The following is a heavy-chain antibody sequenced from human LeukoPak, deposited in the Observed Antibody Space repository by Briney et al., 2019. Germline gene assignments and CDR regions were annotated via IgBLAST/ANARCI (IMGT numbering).Heavy chain of an antibody. CDR3: ANSTMSGAFDI. J-gene: IGHJ3*02. CDR1: GYTLTELS. CDR2: FDLEDGET. D-gene: IGHD3-22*01. Sequence: ASVKVSCKVSGYTLTELSMHWVRQATGKGLEWMGGFDLEDGETFYAQKFQGRVTLTADTSTDTVYMVLRRLRSEATSLYCCANSTMSGAFDIWGQGTMVTVSS. V-gene: IGHV1-24*01.